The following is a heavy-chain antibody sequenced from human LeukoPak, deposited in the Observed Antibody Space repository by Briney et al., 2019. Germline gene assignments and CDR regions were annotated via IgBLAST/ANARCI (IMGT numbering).Heavy chain of an antibody. J-gene: IGHJ4*02. V-gene: IGHV3-30*18. CDR1: EFTFSSYG. D-gene: IGHD3-22*01. CDR2: ISYDGSNK. Sequence: PGGSLRLSCAASEFTFSSYGMHWVRQAPGKGLEWVAVISYDGSNKYYADSVKGRFTISRDNSKNTLYLQMNSLRAEDTAVYYCAKDRTYYYDSSGYYRFDYWGQGTLVTVSS. CDR3: AKDRTYYYDSSGYYRFDY.